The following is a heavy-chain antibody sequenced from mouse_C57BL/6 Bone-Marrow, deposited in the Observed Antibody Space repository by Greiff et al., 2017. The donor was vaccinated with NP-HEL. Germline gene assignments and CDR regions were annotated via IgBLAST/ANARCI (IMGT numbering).Heavy chain of an antibody. V-gene: IGHV7-3*01. CDR1: GFTFTDYY. CDR3: ARSLRGFAY. Sequence: EVKLVESGGGLVQPGGSLSLSCAASGFTFTDYYMSWVRQPPGKALEWLGFISNKANGYTTEYSASVKGRFTISRDNSQSILYLQMNALRAEDSATYYCARSLRGFAYWGQGTLVTVSA. CDR2: ISNKANGYTT. D-gene: IGHD6-5*01. J-gene: IGHJ3*01.